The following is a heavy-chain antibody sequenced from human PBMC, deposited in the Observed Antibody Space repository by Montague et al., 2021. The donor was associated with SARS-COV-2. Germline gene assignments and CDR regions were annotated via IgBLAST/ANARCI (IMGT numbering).Heavy chain of an antibody. D-gene: IGHD3-9*01. CDR3: ASSGITLTGLDAFDI. V-gene: IGHV6-1*01. CDR2: TYYRSKWDS. CDR1: GDSVSSKSVA. Sequence: CAISGDSVSSKSVAWNWIRQSPSRGLEWLGRTYYRSKWDSDYAESVKRRLVITPGTSKNQVSLQLNSVIPEDTAVYFCASSGITLTGLDAFDIWGQGTMVTVSS. J-gene: IGHJ3*02.